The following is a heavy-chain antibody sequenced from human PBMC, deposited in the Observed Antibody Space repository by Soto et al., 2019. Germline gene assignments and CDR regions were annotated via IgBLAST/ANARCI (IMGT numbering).Heavy chain of an antibody. Sequence: QVQLQESGPGLVKPSGTLSLTCAVSGGSISSSNWWRWVRQPPGKGLEWIGEIYHSGSTNYTPSPMGRVTISVDKSKNQFSQKLSSVTAADTAVYYCARVSGSYYYGMDVWGQGTTVTVSS. CDR3: ARVSGSYYYGMDV. D-gene: IGHD1-26*01. CDR2: IYHSGST. V-gene: IGHV4-4*02. J-gene: IGHJ6*02. CDR1: GGSISSSNW.